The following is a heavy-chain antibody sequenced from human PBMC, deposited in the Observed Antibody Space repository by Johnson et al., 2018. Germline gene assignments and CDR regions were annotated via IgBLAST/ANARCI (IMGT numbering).Heavy chain of an antibody. J-gene: IGHJ3*02. CDR1: GFTVSSNY. V-gene: IGHV3-66*02. CDR2: IYSGGST. Sequence: VQLVQSGGGVVQPGGSLRLSCAASGFTVSSNYMSWVRQAPGKGLEWVSVIYSGGSTYYADSVKGRFTISRDNSKNTLYLQMNSLRAEDTAVYYCAREGYYDSSGYYPGAFDIWGQGTMVTVSS. D-gene: IGHD3-22*01. CDR3: AREGYYDSSGYYPGAFDI.